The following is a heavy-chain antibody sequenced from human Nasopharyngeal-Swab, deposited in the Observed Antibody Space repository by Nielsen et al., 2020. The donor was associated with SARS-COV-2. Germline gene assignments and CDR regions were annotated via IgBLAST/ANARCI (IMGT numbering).Heavy chain of an antibody. CDR1: GYTFTSYG. CDR3: ARTYYDFWSGPHRGYFDY. Sequence: GGSLRLSCKASGYTFTSYGISWVRQAPGQGLEWMGWISAYNGNTNYAQKLQGRVTMTTDTSTSTAYMELRSLRSDDTAVYYCARTYYDFWSGPHRGYFDYWGQGTLVTVSS. D-gene: IGHD3-3*01. J-gene: IGHJ4*02. CDR2: ISAYNGNT. V-gene: IGHV1-18*01.